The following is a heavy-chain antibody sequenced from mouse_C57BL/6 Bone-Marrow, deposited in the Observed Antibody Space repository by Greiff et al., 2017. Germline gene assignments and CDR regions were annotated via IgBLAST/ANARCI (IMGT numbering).Heavy chain of an antibody. Sequence: VQLLQPGAELVKPGASVKMSCTASGYTFTSYWITWVKQRPGQGLEWIGDIYPGSGSTNYNEKFKSKATLTVDTSSSTAYMQLSSLTSEDSAVYYCARWDGYYYWGQGTTLTVAS. CDR1: GYTFTSYW. CDR2: IYPGSGST. CDR3: ARWDGYYY. V-gene: IGHV1-55*01. J-gene: IGHJ2*01. D-gene: IGHD2-3*01.